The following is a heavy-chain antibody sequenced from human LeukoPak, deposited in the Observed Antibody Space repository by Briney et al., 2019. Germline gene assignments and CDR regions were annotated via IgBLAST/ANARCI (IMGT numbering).Heavy chain of an antibody. CDR3: AREGSMTARPFVSIDY. V-gene: IGHV4-4*07. CDR1: GGSISSYY. J-gene: IGHJ4*02. CDR2: IQTSGST. D-gene: IGHD6-6*01. Sequence: SETLSLTCTVSGGSISSYYWSWIRQPAGKGLQWFGRIQTSGSTDYNPSLGSRVTMSLDTSKNQFSLKLSSVTAADTAVYYCAREGSMTARPFVSIDYWGQGTLVTVSS.